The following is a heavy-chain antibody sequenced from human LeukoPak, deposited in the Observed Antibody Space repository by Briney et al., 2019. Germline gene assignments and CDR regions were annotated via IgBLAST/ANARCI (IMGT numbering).Heavy chain of an antibody. J-gene: IGHJ3*02. V-gene: IGHV4-61*02. CDR1: GGSISSGSYY. CDR3: ARDLPPPLPNAFDI. CDR2: IYTSGST. Sequence: PSETLSLTCTVSGGSISSGSYYWSWIRQPAGKGLEWIGRIYTSGSTYYNPSLKSRVTISVDTSKNQFSLKLSSVTAADTAVYYCARDLPPPLPNAFDIWGQGTMVTVS.